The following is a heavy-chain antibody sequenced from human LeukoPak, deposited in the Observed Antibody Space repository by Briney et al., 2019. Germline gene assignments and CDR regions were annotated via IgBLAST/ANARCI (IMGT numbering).Heavy chain of an antibody. CDR2: ISAYNGNT. CDR3: ASPSSGWYSFDY. J-gene: IGHJ4*02. Sequence: ASLKVSCKASGYTFTSYGISWVRQAPGQGLEWMGWISAYNGNTNYAQKLQGRVTMTTDTSTSTAYMELRSLRSDDTAVYYCASPSSGWYSFDYWGQGTLVTVSS. V-gene: IGHV1-18*01. CDR1: GYTFTSYG. D-gene: IGHD6-19*01.